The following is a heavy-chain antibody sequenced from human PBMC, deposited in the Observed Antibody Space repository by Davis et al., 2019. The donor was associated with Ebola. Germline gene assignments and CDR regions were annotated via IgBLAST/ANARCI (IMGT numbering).Heavy chain of an antibody. Sequence: AASVKVSCKASGYTFINYGITWVRQAPGQGLEWLGWIRTYDGNTNYAQKLQDRVTMTTDTSTTTAYMELRSLGSDDTAIYYCARDSFCTYGVCNDRDFDYWGQGTLVTVSS. D-gene: IGHD2-8*01. J-gene: IGHJ4*02. V-gene: IGHV1-18*04. CDR1: GYTFINYG. CDR3: ARDSFCTYGVCNDRDFDY. CDR2: IRTYDGNT.